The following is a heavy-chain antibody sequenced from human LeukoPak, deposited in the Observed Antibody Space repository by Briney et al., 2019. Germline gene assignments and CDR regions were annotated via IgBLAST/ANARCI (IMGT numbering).Heavy chain of an antibody. V-gene: IGHV4-4*07. CDR1: GGSISSYY. Sequence: SETLSLTCTVSGGSISSYYWSWIRQPAGKGLEWIGRIYSSGSTNYNPSLKSRVTISVDTSKNQFSLKLSSVTAADTAVYYCAREGLNMVRGVIPKEAWGWFDPWGQGTLVTVSS. CDR2: IYSSGST. CDR3: AREGLNMVRGVIPKEAWGWFDP. J-gene: IGHJ5*02. D-gene: IGHD3-10*01.